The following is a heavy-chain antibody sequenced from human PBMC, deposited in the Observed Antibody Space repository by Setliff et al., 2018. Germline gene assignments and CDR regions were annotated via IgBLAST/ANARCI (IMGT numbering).Heavy chain of an antibody. CDR1: GFTFDDYA. CDR3: AKGGGLAMDRQFDY. D-gene: IGHD5-18*01. Sequence: GGSLRLSCAVSGFTFDDYAMHWVRQAPGKGLEWVSGVSWNSGDIGYADSVKGRFTISRDNAKNSLYLQMNSLRAEDMALYYCAKGGGLAMDRQFDYWGQGTLVTVSS. V-gene: IGHV3-9*03. CDR2: VSWNSGDI. J-gene: IGHJ4*02.